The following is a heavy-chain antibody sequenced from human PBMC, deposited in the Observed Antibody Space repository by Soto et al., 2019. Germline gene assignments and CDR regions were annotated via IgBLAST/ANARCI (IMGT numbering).Heavy chain of an antibody. Sequence: QVQLVQSGAEVKKPGASVKVSCKASGYTFTSYAMHWVRQAPGQRLEWMGWINAGNGNTKYSQKFHGRVTITRDTSASTSYMELSSLRSEDTAVYYCARGVAGPLPWFDPWGQGTLVTVSS. CDR3: ARGVAGPLPWFDP. CDR1: GYTFTSYA. D-gene: IGHD6-19*01. J-gene: IGHJ5*02. V-gene: IGHV1-3*01. CDR2: INAGNGNT.